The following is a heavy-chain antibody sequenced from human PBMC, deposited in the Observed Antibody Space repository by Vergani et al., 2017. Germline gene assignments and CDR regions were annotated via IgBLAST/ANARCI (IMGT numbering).Heavy chain of an antibody. V-gene: IGHV1-69*01. CDR3: ASDTPEKWELLLDY. CDR2: IIPIFGTA. D-gene: IGHD1-26*01. CDR1: GGTFSSYA. J-gene: IGHJ4*02. Sequence: QVQLVQSGAEVMKPGSSVKVSCKASGGTFSSYAISWVRQAPGQGLEWMGGIIPIFGTANYAQKFQGRVTITADESTSTAYMELSSLRSEDTAVYYCASDTPEKWELLLDYWGQGTLVTVSS.